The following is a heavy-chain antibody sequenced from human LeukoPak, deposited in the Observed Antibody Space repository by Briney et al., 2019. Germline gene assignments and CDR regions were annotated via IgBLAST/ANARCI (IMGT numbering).Heavy chain of an antibody. CDR3: AREPYGGNYPFDY. J-gene: IGHJ4*02. Sequence: GGSLRLSCAASGFTFSSYAMHWVRQAPGEGLEWVAVISYDGSNKYYADSVKGRFTISRDNSKNTLYLQMNSLRAEDTAVYYCAREPYGGNYPFDYWGQGTLVTVSS. V-gene: IGHV3-30-3*01. CDR1: GFTFSSYA. D-gene: IGHD4-23*01. CDR2: ISYDGSNK.